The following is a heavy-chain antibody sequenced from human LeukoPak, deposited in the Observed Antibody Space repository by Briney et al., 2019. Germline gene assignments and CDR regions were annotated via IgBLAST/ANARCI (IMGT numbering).Heavy chain of an antibody. CDR2: IYYSGST. J-gene: IGHJ4*02. D-gene: IGHD3-16*01. V-gene: IGHV4-39*07. CDR1: GGSISSSSYY. CDR3: ARGAFYSDY. Sequence: SETLSLTCTVSGGSISSSSYYWGWIRQPPGKGLEWIGSIYYSGSTYYNPSLKSRVTISVDTSKNQFSLKLSSVTAADTAVYYCARGAFYSDYWGQGTLVTVSS.